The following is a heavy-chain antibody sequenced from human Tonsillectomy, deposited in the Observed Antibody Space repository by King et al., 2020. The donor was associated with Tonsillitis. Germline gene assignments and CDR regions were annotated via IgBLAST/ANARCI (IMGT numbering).Heavy chain of an antibody. J-gene: IGHJ6*02. CDR3: ARGVSGIPCGNYDNGMDG. CDR2: ISYDGSKK. V-gene: IGHV3-30*04. CDR1: GFTLSTSA. D-gene: IGHD1-26*01. Sequence: VQLVESGGGVVQPGRSLRLSCAASGFTLSTSAMHWVRQAPGKGLEWVAVISYDGSKKYYADSVKGRFTISRDNSKNTMYLQMNSLRAEDTAVYYCARGVSGIPCGNYDNGMDGGGPGATVTVSS.